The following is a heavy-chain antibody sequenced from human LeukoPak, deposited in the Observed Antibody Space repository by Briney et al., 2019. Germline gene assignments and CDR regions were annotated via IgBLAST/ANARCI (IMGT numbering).Heavy chain of an antibody. D-gene: IGHD1-26*01. CDR2: IRQDGSEK. V-gene: IGHV3-7*01. CDR1: GFTFSSYW. Sequence: GGSLRLSCAASGFTFSSYWMSWVRQAPGKGLEWVANIRQDGSEKYYVDSVKGRFTISRDNAKNSLYLQMNSLRAEDTAVYYCARDKIVGATNFDYWGQGTLVTVSS. J-gene: IGHJ4*02. CDR3: ARDKIVGATNFDY.